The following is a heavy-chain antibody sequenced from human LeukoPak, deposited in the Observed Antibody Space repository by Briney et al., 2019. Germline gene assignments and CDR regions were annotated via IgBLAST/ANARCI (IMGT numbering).Heavy chain of an antibody. Sequence: ASVKVSCKASGYTFTSYGISWVRQAPGQGLEWMGWISAYNGNTNYAQKLQGRVTMTTDTSTSTAYMELRSLRSDDMAVYYCARDTSLYDYVWGSLFDWGQGTLVTVSS. CDR3: ARDTSLYDYVWGSLFD. CDR2: ISAYNGNT. V-gene: IGHV1-18*03. CDR1: GYTFTSYG. J-gene: IGHJ4*02. D-gene: IGHD3-16*01.